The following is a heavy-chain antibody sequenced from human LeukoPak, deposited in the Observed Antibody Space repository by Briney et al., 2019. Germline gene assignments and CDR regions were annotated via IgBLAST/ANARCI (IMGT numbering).Heavy chain of an antibody. CDR2: ISAYNGNT. J-gene: IGHJ4*02. D-gene: IGHD3-22*01. Sequence: ASVKVSCKASGYTFTGYYLHWVRQAPGQGLEWMGWISAYNGNTNYAQKLQGRVTMTTDTSTSTAYMELRSLRSDDTAVYYCARDVGYYDSSGYPEYWGQGTLVTVSS. CDR1: GYTFTGYY. V-gene: IGHV1-18*04. CDR3: ARDVGYYDSSGYPEY.